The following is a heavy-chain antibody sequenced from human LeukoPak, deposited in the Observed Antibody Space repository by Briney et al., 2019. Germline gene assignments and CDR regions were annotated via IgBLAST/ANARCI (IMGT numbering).Heavy chain of an antibody. V-gene: IGHV4-34*10. CDR1: GGSFSGYY. CDR2: IYHSGST. Sequence: NPSETLSLTCAVYGGSFSGYYWSWIRQPPGKGLEWIGEIYHSGSTNYNPSLKSRITISVDKSKNQFSLKLSSVTAADTAVYYCARAYSSGWYGSHNWFDPWGQGTLVTVSS. J-gene: IGHJ5*02. D-gene: IGHD6-19*01. CDR3: ARAYSSGWYGSHNWFDP.